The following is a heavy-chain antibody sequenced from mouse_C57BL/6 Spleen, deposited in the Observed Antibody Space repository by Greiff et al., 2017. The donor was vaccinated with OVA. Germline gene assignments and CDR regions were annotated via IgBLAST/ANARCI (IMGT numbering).Heavy chain of an antibody. V-gene: IGHV1-53*01. D-gene: IGHD3-2*02. J-gene: IGHJ3*01. CDR3: VTAQATAY. CDR1: GYTFTSYW. Sequence: QVQLKQPGTELVNPGASVKLSCKASGYTFTSYWMHWVKQRPGQGLEWIGNINPSNGDTNFNEKFKSKATLTVDKSSSIVYIQLSRLPSEDSAVYYCVTAQATAYWCQGTLVTVSA. CDR2: INPSNGDT.